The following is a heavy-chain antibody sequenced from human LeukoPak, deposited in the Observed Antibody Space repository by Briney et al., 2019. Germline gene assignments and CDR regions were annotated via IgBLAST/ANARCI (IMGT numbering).Heavy chain of an antibody. CDR3: ARGWNTTPRSGFDI. CDR2: ISSSSNYI. D-gene: IGHD1/OR15-1a*01. CDR1: GFTFSDYG. J-gene: IGHJ3*02. V-gene: IGHV3-21*01. Sequence: GGSLRLSCAASGFTFSDYGMNWVRQAPGKGLEWVSSISSSSNYIYYADSVKGRFTISRDNVKNTLFLQMNSLGAEDTALYYCARGWNTTPRSGFDIWGLGTMVTVSS.